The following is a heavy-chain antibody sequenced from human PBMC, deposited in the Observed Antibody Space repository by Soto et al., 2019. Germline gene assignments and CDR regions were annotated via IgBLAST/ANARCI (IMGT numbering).Heavy chain of an antibody. J-gene: IGHJ5*02. V-gene: IGHV4-31*03. CDR1: GGSISSGGYY. CDR2: IYYSGST. Sequence: SETLSLTCTVSGGSISSGGYYWSWIRQHPGKGLEWIGYIYYSGSTYYNPSLKSRVTISVDTSKNQFSLKLSSVTAADTAVYYCVRGKTYYYDSSGYWFDPWGQGTLVTVSS. D-gene: IGHD3-22*01. CDR3: VRGKTYYYDSSGYWFDP.